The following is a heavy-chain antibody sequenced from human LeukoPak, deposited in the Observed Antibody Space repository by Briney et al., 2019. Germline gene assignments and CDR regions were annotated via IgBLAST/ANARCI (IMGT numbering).Heavy chain of an antibody. V-gene: IGHV4-59*01. CDR1: GGSISSYY. D-gene: IGHD5-24*01. CDR3: ASRDRNYYGMDV. J-gene: IGHJ6*02. Sequence: SETLSLTCTVSGGSISSYYWGWIRQPPGKGLEWIGYIYYSGSTNYNPSLKSRVTISVDTSKNQFSLKLSSVTAADTAVYYCASRDRNYYGMDVWGQGTTVTVSS. CDR2: IYYSGST.